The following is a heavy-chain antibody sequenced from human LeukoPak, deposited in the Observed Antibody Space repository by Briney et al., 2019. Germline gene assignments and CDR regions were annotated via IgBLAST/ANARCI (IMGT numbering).Heavy chain of an antibody. CDR1: GGSVSSGSYY. CDR3: ARSGSRVLPAAI. CDR2: IYYSGST. Sequence: SETLFLTCTVSGGSVSSGSYYWSWIRQPPGKGLEWIGYIYYSGSTNYNPSLKSRVTISVDTSKNQLSLKLSSVTAADTAVYYCARSGSRVLPAAIWGQGTLVTVSS. V-gene: IGHV4-61*01. D-gene: IGHD2-2*01. J-gene: IGHJ4*02.